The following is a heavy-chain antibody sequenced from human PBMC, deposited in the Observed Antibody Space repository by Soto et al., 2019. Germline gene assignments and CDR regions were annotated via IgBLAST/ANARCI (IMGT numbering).Heavy chain of an antibody. CDR1: GVSVSNGSYY. Sequence: PSETLSLTCTVSGVSVSNGSYYWSWIRQPPGKGLEWIGYIYYSGSTNYNPSLKSRVTISVDTSKNQFSLKLSSVTATDTAIYYCAREQQLGHVKSFDYWGQGTLVTVSS. J-gene: IGHJ4*02. CDR3: AREQQLGHVKSFDY. CDR2: IYYSGST. D-gene: IGHD6-13*01. V-gene: IGHV4-61*01.